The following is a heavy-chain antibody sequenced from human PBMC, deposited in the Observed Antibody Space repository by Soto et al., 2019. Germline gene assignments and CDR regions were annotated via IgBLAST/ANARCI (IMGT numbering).Heavy chain of an antibody. D-gene: IGHD2-8*02. Sequence: GGSLRLSCAASGFTFSDYYMSWIRQAPGKGLEWVSHIRSSGRTIYYADSVKGRFTISRDNAKNSLYLQMNSLRAEDTAVYYCVKDRSDTWSFYYWGQGTLVTVSS. CDR2: IRSSGRTI. CDR3: VKDRSDTWSFYY. CDR1: GFTFSDYY. J-gene: IGHJ4*02. V-gene: IGHV3-11*04.